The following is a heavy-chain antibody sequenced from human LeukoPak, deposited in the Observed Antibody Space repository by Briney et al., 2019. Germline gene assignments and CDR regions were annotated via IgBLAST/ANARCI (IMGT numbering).Heavy chain of an antibody. V-gene: IGHV4-34*01. Sequence: SENLSLTCAVYGGSFSGYYWSWIRQPPGKGLEWIGEINHSGSTNYNPSLKSRVTISVDTSKNQFSLKLSSVTAADTAVYYCARGGFLEWLFAFDYWGQGTLVTVSS. CDR1: GGSFSGYY. CDR2: INHSGST. J-gene: IGHJ4*02. D-gene: IGHD3-3*01. CDR3: ARGGFLEWLFAFDY.